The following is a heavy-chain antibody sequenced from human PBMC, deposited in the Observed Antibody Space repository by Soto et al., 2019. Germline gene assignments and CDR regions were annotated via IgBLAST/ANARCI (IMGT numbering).Heavy chain of an antibody. CDR3: ARNNGDYPSGMDV. J-gene: IGHJ6*02. V-gene: IGHV3-11*03. Sequence: GGSLRLSCAASGFTFSDYYMSWIRQAPWKGLEWVSYISSSSSFTNYADSVKGRFTISRDNAKNSLYLQMNSLRAEDTSVYYFARNNGDYPSGMDVWDQGTTLTVSS. CDR1: GFTFSDYY. D-gene: IGHD4-17*01. CDR2: ISSSSSFT.